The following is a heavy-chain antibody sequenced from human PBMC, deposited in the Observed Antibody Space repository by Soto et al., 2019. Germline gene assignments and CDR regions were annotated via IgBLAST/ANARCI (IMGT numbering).Heavy chain of an antibody. CDR3: ERVNDFWSEERAFDI. CDR2: IYYSGST. V-gene: IGHV4-59*01. J-gene: IGHJ3*02. CDR1: GGSISSYY. Sequence: SETLSLTCTVSGGSISSYYWSWIRQPPGKGLEWIGYIYYSGSTNYNPSLKSRVTISVDTSKNQFSLKLSSVTAADTAVYYCERVNDFWSEERAFDIWGQGTMVTVSS. D-gene: IGHD3-3*01.